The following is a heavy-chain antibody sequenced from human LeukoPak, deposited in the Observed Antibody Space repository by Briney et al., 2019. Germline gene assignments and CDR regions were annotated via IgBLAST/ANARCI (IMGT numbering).Heavy chain of an antibody. CDR3: ARVRTTDTLTGYKQELGY. Sequence: PGGSLRLSCAASGFTFSDYEMNWVRQAPEKGLEWVSYISAGAGVIFYADSVKGRFSITRDNAKHPLCLQMNSLRAEDTAVYYCARVRTTDTLTGYKQELGYWGRGTLVTVSS. V-gene: IGHV3-48*03. CDR1: GFTFSDYE. CDR2: ISAGAGVI. J-gene: IGHJ4*02. D-gene: IGHD3-9*01.